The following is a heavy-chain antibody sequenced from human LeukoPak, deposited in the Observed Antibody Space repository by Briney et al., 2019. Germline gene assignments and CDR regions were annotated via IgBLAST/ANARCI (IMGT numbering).Heavy chain of an antibody. Sequence: SETLSLTCTVSGGSIRSTSYYWGWIRQPPGKGLEWIGSISYSGSTYHNPSLKGRVSISADTSKNQLSLKLSSVTAADTAVYYCARDLYSSRTNDAFVIWGQGTMVTVSS. CDR2: ISYSGST. D-gene: IGHD6-13*01. V-gene: IGHV4-39*07. CDR3: ARDLYSSRTNDAFVI. CDR1: GGSIRSTSYY. J-gene: IGHJ3*02.